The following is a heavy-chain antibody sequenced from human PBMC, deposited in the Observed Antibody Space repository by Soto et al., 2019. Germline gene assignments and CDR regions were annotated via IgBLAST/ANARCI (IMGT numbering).Heavy chain of an antibody. D-gene: IGHD2-15*01. V-gene: IGHV4-59*08. Sequence: SETLSLTCTVSRLSFSPNYWSWIRQPPGKGLEWVGEIYYGGSTSYNPSTERRVTISLETSKSQFSLKLTSVTTADTAVYYCARQSLRLSQPRHWFDPWGQATPVTVSS. J-gene: IGHJ5*02. CDR2: IYYGGST. CDR1: RLSFSPNY. CDR3: ARQSLRLSQPRHWFDP.